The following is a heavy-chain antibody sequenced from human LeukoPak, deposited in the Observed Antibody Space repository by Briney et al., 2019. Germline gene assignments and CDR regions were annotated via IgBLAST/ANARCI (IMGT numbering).Heavy chain of an antibody. CDR1: GGSISSSSYY. CDR2: IYYSGST. D-gene: IGHD5-24*01. J-gene: IGHJ5*02. Sequence: SETLSLTCTLSGGSISSSSYYWGWIRQPPGKGLEWIGSIYYSGSTYYNPSLKSRVTISVDTSKNQFSLKLSSVTAADTAVYYCARRGRDGYLNWFDPWGQGTLVTVSS. CDR3: ARRGRDGYLNWFDP. V-gene: IGHV4-39*01.